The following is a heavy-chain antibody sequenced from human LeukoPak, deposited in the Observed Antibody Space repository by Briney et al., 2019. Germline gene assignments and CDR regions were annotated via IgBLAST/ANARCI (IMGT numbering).Heavy chain of an antibody. V-gene: IGHV3-7*01. CDR1: GFTFSNYW. Sequence: GGPLRLSCVSSGFTFSNYWMKWVRQAPGKGLEWVASINEDGSGKFSVGSVKDRITISRDNTRNSLDQQINSLTVEDTAIYYCARDDGDVWGTGTTVTVSS. CDR2: INEDGSGK. J-gene: IGHJ6*04. CDR3: ARDDGDV.